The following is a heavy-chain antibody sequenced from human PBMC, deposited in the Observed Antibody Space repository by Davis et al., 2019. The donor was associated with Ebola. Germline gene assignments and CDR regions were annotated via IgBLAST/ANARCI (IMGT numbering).Heavy chain of an antibody. CDR3: ARDRSITMYRPDAFDI. CDR2: IYPGDSDT. Sequence: GESLKISCEVSGYTFTTYWIAWVRQMPGKGLEWMGLIYPGDSDTRYSPSFQGQVTISADKSISTAYLQWSSLKASDTAMYYCARDRSITMYRPDAFDIWGQGTMVTVSS. CDR1: GYTFTTYW. D-gene: IGHD3-10*02. V-gene: IGHV5-51*01. J-gene: IGHJ3*02.